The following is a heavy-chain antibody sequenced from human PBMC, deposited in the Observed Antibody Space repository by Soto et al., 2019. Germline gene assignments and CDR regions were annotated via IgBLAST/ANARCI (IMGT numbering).Heavy chain of an antibody. J-gene: IGHJ4*02. CDR1: GFDVTTNC. V-gene: IGHV3-53*01. Sequence: GGSLRLSCVGSGFDVTTNCMRWVRQAPGKGLECVSIVCTGGATHYADSVEGRFTISRDRSKNTVHLQMNNVRAEDTAVYYCVRDKRTISGIFPGYWGQGTQVTVSS. D-gene: IGHD1-1*01. CDR2: VCTGGAT. CDR3: VRDKRTISGIFPGY.